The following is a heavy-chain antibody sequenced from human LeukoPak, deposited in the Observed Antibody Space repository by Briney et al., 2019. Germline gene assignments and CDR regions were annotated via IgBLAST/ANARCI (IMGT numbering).Heavy chain of an antibody. CDR1: GFTFSSYA. D-gene: IGHD3-10*01. CDR2: ISGSGGST. CDR3: AKVLSKGYMVRGVPYQGPFDY. V-gene: IGHV3-23*01. Sequence: GGSLRPSCAASGFTFSSYAMSWVRQAPGKGLEWVSAISGSGGSTYYADSVKGRFTISRDNSKNTLYLQMNSLRAEDTAVYYCAKVLSKGYMVRGVPYQGPFDYWGQGTLVTVSS. J-gene: IGHJ4*02.